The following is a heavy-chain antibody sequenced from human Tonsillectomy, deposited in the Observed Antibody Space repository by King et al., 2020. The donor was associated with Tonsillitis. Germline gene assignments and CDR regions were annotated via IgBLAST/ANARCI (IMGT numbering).Heavy chain of an antibody. V-gene: IGHV4-34*01. D-gene: IGHD7-27*01. CDR1: GGSFSGYW. Sequence: VQLQQWGAGLLKPSETLSRTCAVYGGSFSGYWWSWIRQSPGKGLEWIGEINHSGSTNYNPSLKSRVTISVDTSKNQFSLNLSSVTAADTAVYYCATGDLDIWGQGTMVTVSS. CDR3: ATGDLDI. J-gene: IGHJ3*02. CDR2: INHSGST.